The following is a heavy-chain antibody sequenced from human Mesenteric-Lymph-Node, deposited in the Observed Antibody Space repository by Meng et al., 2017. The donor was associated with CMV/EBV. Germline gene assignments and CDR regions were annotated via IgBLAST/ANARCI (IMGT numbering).Heavy chain of an antibody. Sequence: SGDSIGSSSPYWGWLRRPPGKGLAYIGSIYYGGNTYYNPSLKSRVTISVDTSKNRFFLKLSSVSAADTAVYYCARPHRGISAGSRFDPWGQGTLVTVSS. V-gene: IGHV4-39*01. CDR3: ARPHRGISAGSRFDP. J-gene: IGHJ5*02. D-gene: IGHD6-13*01. CDR2: IYYGGNT. CDR1: GDSIGSSSPY.